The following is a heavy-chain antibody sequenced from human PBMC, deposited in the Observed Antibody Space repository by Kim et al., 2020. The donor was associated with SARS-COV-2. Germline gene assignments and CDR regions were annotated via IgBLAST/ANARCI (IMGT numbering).Heavy chain of an antibody. D-gene: IGHD2-2*01. CDR2: IYHSGST. CDR1: GGSISSSNW. V-gene: IGHV4-4*02. Sequence: SETLSLTCAVSGGSISSSNWWSWVRQPPGKGLEWIGEIYHSGSTNYNPSLKSRVTISVDKSKNQFSLKLSSVTAADTAVYYCARYCSSTSCYGLGHYYHGMDGWGQGTTVTVSS. J-gene: IGHJ6*02. CDR3: ARYCSSTSCYGLGHYYHGMDG.